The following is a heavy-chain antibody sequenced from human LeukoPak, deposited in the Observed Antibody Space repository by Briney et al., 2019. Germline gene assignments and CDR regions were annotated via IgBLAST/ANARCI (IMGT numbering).Heavy chain of an antibody. CDR3: ARDSYYDSSGYYVPPHLFDY. CDR1: GGTFSSYA. Sequence: SVKVSCKASGGTFSSYAISWVRQAPGQGLEWMGGIIPIFGTANYAQKFQGRVTITADESTSAAYMELSSLRSEDTAAYYCARDSYYDSSGYYVPPHLFDYWGQGTLVTVSS. CDR2: IIPIFGTA. J-gene: IGHJ4*02. D-gene: IGHD3-22*01. V-gene: IGHV1-69*13.